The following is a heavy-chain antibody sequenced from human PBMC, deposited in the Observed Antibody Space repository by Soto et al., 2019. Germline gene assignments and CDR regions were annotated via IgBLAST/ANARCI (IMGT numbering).Heavy chain of an antibody. J-gene: IGHJ4*02. CDR3: TRPPFYDSSGYYEDY. V-gene: IGHV3-73*01. Sequence: PVGSLRLSCAASGFTFSGSAMHWVRQASGKGLEWVGRIRSKANSYATAYAASVKGRFTISRDDSKNTAYLQMNSLKTEDTAVYYCTRPPFYDSSGYYEDYWGQGTLVTVSS. CDR2: IRSKANSYAT. CDR1: GFTFSGSA. D-gene: IGHD3-22*01.